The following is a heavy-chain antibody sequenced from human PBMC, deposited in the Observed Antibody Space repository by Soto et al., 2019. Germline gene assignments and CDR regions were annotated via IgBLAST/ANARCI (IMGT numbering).Heavy chain of an antibody. J-gene: IGHJ4*02. CDR1: GGSFSGYY. D-gene: IGHD2-2*01. CDR2: INHSGST. CDR3: ARGRVYCSSTSCYYLYYFDY. V-gene: IGHV4-34*01. Sequence: QVQLQQWGAGLLKPSETLSLTCAVYGGSFSGYYWSWIRQPPGKGLEWIGEINHSGSTNYNPSLKSRVTISVDTSKNQFSLKLSSVTAADTAVYYCARGRVYCSSTSCYYLYYFDYWGQGTLVTVSS.